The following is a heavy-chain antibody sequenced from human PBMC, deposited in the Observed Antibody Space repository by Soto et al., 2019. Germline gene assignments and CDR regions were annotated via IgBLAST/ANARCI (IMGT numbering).Heavy chain of an antibody. CDR1: GFTFSRYW. CDR3: IRELRSGDF. J-gene: IGHJ4*02. D-gene: IGHD6-19*01. CDR2: IAGEGIST. Sequence: EVQLVESGGGLVQPGGSLRLSCAASGFTFSRYWMHWVRQAPGKGLVWVSRIAGEGISTNYADSVKGRFTASRDNAKNTLYLEMSSLRAEDTAVYYCIRELRSGDFWGQGTLVTVSS. V-gene: IGHV3-74*01.